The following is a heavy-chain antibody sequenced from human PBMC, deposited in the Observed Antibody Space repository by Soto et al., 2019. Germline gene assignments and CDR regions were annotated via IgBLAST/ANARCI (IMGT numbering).Heavy chain of an antibody. CDR2: IIPIFGTA. CDR3: ARMSPGDWFDP. CDR1: GGTFSIYA. D-gene: IGHD3-10*01. Sequence: SGKGSCDASGGTFSIYAISWVRQAPGQGLEWMGGIIPIFGTANYAQKFQGRVTITADKSTSTAYMELSSLRSEDTAVYYCARMSPGDWFDPWGQLTLVPVS. J-gene: IGHJ5*02. V-gene: IGHV1-69*06.